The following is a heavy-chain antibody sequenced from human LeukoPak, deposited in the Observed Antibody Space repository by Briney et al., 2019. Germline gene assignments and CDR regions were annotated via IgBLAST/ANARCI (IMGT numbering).Heavy chain of an antibody. CDR3: ARGTPYNP. V-gene: IGHV4-39*07. Sequence: SETLSLTCTVSGASIDSGRYYWGWIRQPPGKGLGWIGSIHYSGTTYYNPSLKSRVTISIDTSNNQFSLKLSSVTAADTAVYYCARGTPYNPWGQGTLVTVSS. D-gene: IGHD4-11*01. J-gene: IGHJ5*02. CDR2: IHYSGTT. CDR1: GASIDSGRYY.